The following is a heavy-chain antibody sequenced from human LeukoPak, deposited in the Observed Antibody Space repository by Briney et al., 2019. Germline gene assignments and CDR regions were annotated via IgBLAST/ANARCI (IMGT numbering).Heavy chain of an antibody. Sequence: PGGFLRLSCAASGFTFSDYSMNWVRQAPGKGLEWVSSISSSSSFIYYADSVKGRFTISRDNAENSLYLQMSSLRAEDTAVYYCARRYYGSATYRLPYDYWGQGTLVTVSS. D-gene: IGHD3-10*01. CDR1: GFTFSDYS. CDR3: ARRYYGSATYRLPYDY. CDR2: ISSSSSFI. V-gene: IGHV3-21*01. J-gene: IGHJ4*02.